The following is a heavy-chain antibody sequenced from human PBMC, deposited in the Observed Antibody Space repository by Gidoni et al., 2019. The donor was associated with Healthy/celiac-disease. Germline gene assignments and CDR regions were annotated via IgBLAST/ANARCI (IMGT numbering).Heavy chain of an antibody. CDR3: AKLGGSRDFDY. V-gene: IGHV3-23*01. Sequence: EVQLLESGGGLVQPGGSLGLSCAPSVFTFSSYAMSWVRQAPGKGLEWVSAISGSGGSTYYADSVKGRFTISRDNSKNTLYLQMNSLRAEDTAVYYCAKLGGSRDFDYWGQGTLVTVSS. D-gene: IGHD1-26*01. J-gene: IGHJ4*02. CDR1: VFTFSSYA. CDR2: ISGSGGST.